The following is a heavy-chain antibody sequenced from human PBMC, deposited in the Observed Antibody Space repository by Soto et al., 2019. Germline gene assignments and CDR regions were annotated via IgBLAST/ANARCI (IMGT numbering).Heavy chain of an antibody. J-gene: IGHJ4*02. Sequence: QVQLVESGGGVVQPGRSLRLSCAASGFTFSSYAMHWVRQAPGKGLEWVAVISYDGSNKYYADSVKGRFTISRDNSKNTLYLHMNSLRAEDTAVYYCARGSSWFRGSYFDYWGQGTLVTVSS. CDR2: ISYDGSNK. CDR1: GFTFSSYA. V-gene: IGHV3-30-3*01. CDR3: ARGSSWFRGSYFDY. D-gene: IGHD6-13*01.